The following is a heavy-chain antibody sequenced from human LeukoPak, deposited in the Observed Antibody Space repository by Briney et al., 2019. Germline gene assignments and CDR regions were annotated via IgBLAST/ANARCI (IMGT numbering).Heavy chain of an antibody. D-gene: IGHD3-22*01. Sequence: GGSLRLSCAASGFTFSSYAMHWVRQAPGKGLEWVAVISYDGSNKYYADSVKGRFTISRDNSKNTLYLQMNSLRAEDTAVYYCARLYDSSAYSASYYWGQGTLVTVSS. V-gene: IGHV3-30-3*01. CDR1: GFTFSSYA. CDR2: ISYDGSNK. J-gene: IGHJ4*02. CDR3: ARLYDSSAYSASYY.